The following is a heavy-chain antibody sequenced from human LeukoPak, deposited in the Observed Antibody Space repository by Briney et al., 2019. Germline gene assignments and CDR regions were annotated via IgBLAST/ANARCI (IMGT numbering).Heavy chain of an antibody. Sequence: SVKVSCKASGGTFSSYAISWVRQAPGQGLEWMGGIIPIFGTANYAQKFQGRVTITADESTSTAYMELSSLRSEDTAVYYCARLITMVRGVIISQDASDIWGQGTMVTVSS. CDR3: ARLITMVRGVIISQDASDI. V-gene: IGHV1-69*13. CDR2: IIPIFGTA. D-gene: IGHD3-10*01. J-gene: IGHJ3*02. CDR1: GGTFSSYA.